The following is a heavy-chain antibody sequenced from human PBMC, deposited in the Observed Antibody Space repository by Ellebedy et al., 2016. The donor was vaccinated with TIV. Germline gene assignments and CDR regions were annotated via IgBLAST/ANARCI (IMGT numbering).Heavy chain of an antibody. D-gene: IGHD3-9*01. J-gene: IGHJ4*02. Sequence: SETLSLTCTVSGDSINNYFWSWIRQPPGKGLEWIGYVHHSGSTTYNPSLKSRVTISVDMSKNQFSLKLSSVTAADTAVYYCAREEFDILTGYQKGFDHWGQGTLVTVSS. CDR1: GDSINNYF. CDR2: VHHSGST. CDR3: AREEFDILTGYQKGFDH. V-gene: IGHV4-59*01.